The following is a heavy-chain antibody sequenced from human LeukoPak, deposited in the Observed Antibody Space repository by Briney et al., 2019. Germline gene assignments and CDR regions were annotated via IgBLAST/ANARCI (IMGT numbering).Heavy chain of an antibody. D-gene: IGHD3-3*01. CDR1: GVTVSSYY. CDR3: ARDRFDFWSGLDYYYGMDV. CDR2: IYSGGST. V-gene: IGHV3-53*01. J-gene: IGHJ6*02. Sequence: GGSLRLSCAASGVTVSSYYMSWVRQAPGKGLEWVSLIYSGGSTYYADSVKGRFTISRDNSKNTLYLQMNSLRAEDTAVYYCARDRFDFWSGLDYYYGMDVWGQGTTVTVSS.